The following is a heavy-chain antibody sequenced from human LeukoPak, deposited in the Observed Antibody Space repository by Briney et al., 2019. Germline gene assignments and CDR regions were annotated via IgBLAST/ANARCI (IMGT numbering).Heavy chain of an antibody. Sequence: GGSLRLSCAASGFTVSSNYMSWVRQAPGKGLEWVSVIYSGGSTYYADSVKGIFTISRDNSKNTLYLQMNSLRAEDTAVYYCARGSWHQYYFDYWGQGTLVTVSS. J-gene: IGHJ4*02. D-gene: IGHD6-13*01. V-gene: IGHV3-66*01. CDR1: GFTVSSNY. CDR2: IYSGGST. CDR3: ARGSWHQYYFDY.